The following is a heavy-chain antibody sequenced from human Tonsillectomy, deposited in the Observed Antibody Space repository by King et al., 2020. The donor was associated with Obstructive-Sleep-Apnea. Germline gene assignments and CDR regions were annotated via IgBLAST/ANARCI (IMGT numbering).Heavy chain of an antibody. V-gene: IGHV3-11*06. Sequence: VQLVESGGGLVKPGGSLRLSCAASGFTFSDYYMSWIRQAPGKGLEWVSYISGSNSFTDYADSVKGRFTISRDNAKNSLSLQMNSLTAEDTAVYFCARDRGVGASGYDYWGQGILVTVSS. CDR3: ARDRGVGASGYDY. CDR2: ISGSNSFT. J-gene: IGHJ4*02. D-gene: IGHD1-26*01. CDR1: GFTFSDYY.